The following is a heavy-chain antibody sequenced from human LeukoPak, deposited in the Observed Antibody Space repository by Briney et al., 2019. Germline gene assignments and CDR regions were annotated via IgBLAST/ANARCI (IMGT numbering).Heavy chain of an antibody. Sequence: SETLSLTCTVSGGSISSYYWSWIRQPPGKGLEWIGYIYYSGGTNYNPSFKSRVTISVDTSKNQFSLKLSSVTAADTAVYYCARAVPAAMHGYWYFDLWGRGTLVTVSS. D-gene: IGHD2-2*01. CDR2: IYYSGGT. J-gene: IGHJ2*01. CDR1: GGSISSYY. CDR3: ARAVPAAMHGYWYFDL. V-gene: IGHV4-59*08.